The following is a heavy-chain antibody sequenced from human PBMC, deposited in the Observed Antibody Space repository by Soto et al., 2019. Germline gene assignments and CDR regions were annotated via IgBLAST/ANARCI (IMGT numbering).Heavy chain of an antibody. J-gene: IGHJ6*02. CDR1: GGSISSTSYY. CDR2: IYYSGST. CDR3: ARQGGYSYGYYYYYGMDV. V-gene: IGHV4-39*01. D-gene: IGHD5-18*01. Sequence: SETLSLTCTVSGGSISSTSYYWGWIRHPPGKGLEWIWSIYYSGSTYYNPSLKSRVTISVDTSKNQFSLKLSSVTAADTAVYYCARQGGYSYGYYYYYGMDVWGQGTTVT.